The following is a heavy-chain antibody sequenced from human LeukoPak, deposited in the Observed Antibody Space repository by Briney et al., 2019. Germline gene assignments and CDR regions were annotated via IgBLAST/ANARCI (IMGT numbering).Heavy chain of an antibody. CDR3: ARVTGYMVEDFFDY. Sequence: SETLSLTCAVSGGSVGSDTYSWSWIRQPPGKGLEWIGYIYYSGRTYYNPSLKSRVTISVDTSKNQFSLKLRYVTAADTAVYYCARVTGYMVEDFFDYWGQGTLVTVSS. J-gene: IGHJ4*02. V-gene: IGHV4-30-4*07. CDR1: GGSVGSDTYS. CDR2: IYYSGRT. D-gene: IGHD3-9*01.